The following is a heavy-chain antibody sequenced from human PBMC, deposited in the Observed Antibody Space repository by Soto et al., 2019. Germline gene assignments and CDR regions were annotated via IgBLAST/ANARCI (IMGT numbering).Heavy chain of an antibody. V-gene: IGHV3-23*01. CDR2: ISGSNNST. CDR3: APMGL. D-gene: IGHD3-10*01. Sequence: GGSLRLSCAASGFTFSSYAMSCVRQAPWEGLEWVSAISGSNNSTYYADSVKGRFTISRDNSKNTLYLQMNSLRADETAVYYCAPMGLWGQGTMVTVSS. J-gene: IGHJ4*03. CDR1: GFTFSSYA.